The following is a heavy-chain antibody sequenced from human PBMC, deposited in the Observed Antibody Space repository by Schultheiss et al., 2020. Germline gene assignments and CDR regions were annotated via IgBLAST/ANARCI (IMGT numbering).Heavy chain of an antibody. J-gene: IGHJ6*02. CDR2: INHSGST. CDR1: GGSFSGYY. CDR3: VRVEVAWYFYYGMDV. V-gene: IGHV4-34*01. Sequence: SETLSLTCAVYGGSFSGYYWSWICQPPWNGLEWIGEINHSGSTNYNPSLKSRVTISVDTSKNQFYLKLRSVTAADTAVYYCVRVEVAWYFYYGMDVWGQGTTVTVSS.